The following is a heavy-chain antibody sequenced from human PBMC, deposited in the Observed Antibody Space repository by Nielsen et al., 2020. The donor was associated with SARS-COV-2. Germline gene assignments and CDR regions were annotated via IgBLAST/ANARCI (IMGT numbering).Heavy chain of an antibody. CDR1: GFTLDDYA. J-gene: IGHJ5*02. CDR2: ISWNSGSI. CDR3: AKAPSDYGDYGWFDP. Sequence: SLKISCAASGFTLDDYAMHWVRQAPGKGLEWVSGISWNSGSIGYADSVKGRFTISRDNAKNSLYLQMNSLRAEDTALYYCAKAPSDYGDYGWFDPWGQGTLVTVSS. V-gene: IGHV3-9*01. D-gene: IGHD4-17*01.